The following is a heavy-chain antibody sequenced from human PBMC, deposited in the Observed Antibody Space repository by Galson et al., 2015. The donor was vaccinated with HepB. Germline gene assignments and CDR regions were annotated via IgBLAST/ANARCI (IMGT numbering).Heavy chain of an antibody. CDR3: ASRLS. CDR1: GFSFSSAW. V-gene: IGHV3-7*03. CDR2: INEDGSKK. J-gene: IGHJ5*02. Sequence: SLRLSCAGSGFSFSSAWMFWVRQAPGKGLEWVADINEDGSKKNYVDSVKGRFTISRDNAENSVYQQMNSLRAEDTAVYYCASRLSWGQGTLVTVSS.